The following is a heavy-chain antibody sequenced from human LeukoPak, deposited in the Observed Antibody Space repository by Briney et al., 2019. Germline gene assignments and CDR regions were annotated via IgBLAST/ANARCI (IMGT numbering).Heavy chain of an antibody. CDR1: GYIFTNYA. CDR2: TTTSTGNP. D-gene: IGHD6-19*01. Sequence: GASVKVSCKASGYIFTNYAINWMRQAPGQGLEWMGWTTTSTGNPTYAQGFTGRFVFSSDTSVSTAYLQISSLRAEDTAVYYCARDPYAPPSSDLQRFDSWGQGTLVTVSS. CDR3: ARDPYAPPSSDLQRFDS. V-gene: IGHV7-4-1*02. J-gene: IGHJ5*01.